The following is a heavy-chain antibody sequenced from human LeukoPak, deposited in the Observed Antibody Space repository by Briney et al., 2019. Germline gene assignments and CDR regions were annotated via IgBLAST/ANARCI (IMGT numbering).Heavy chain of an antibody. J-gene: IGHJ4*02. V-gene: IGHV4-4*02. CDR1: GASISNSNW. D-gene: IGHD1-20*01. Sequence: SETLSLTCAVAGASISNSNWWTWVRQPPGKGLEWIGEIYHSGSTNYKPSLKSRATISVDKSKNQFSLKLSSVTAADTAVYYCASRAPRDNFNRYLPIDYWGQGTLVTVSP. CDR3: ASRAPRDNFNRYLPIDY. CDR2: IYHSGST.